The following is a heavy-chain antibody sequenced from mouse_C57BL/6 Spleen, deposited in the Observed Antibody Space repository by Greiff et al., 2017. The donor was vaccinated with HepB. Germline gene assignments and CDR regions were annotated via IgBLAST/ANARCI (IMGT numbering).Heavy chain of an antibody. Sequence: EVKVVESEGGLVQPGSSMKLSCTASGFTFSDYYMAWVRQVPEKGLEWVANINYDGSSTYYLDSLKSRFIISRDNAKKILYLQMSSLKSEDTATYYCARYNCHYVYWYFDVWGTGTTVTVSS. D-gene: IGHD2-3*01. CDR1: GFTFSDYY. CDR2: INYDGSST. V-gene: IGHV5-16*01. J-gene: IGHJ1*03. CDR3: ARYNCHYVYWYFDV.